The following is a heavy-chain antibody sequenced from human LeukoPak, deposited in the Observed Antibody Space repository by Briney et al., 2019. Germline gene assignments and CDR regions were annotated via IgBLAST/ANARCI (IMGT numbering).Heavy chain of an antibody. J-gene: IGHJ6*02. D-gene: IGHD3-3*01. Sequence: QTGGSLRLSCAASGFTVSSNYMSWVRQAPGKGLEWVSVIYSGGSTYYADSVKGRFTISRHNSKNTLYPQMNSLRAEDTAVYYCASFGFRRDYYYYYGMDVWGQGTTVTVSS. CDR2: IYSGGST. V-gene: IGHV3-53*04. CDR1: GFTVSSNY. CDR3: ASFGFRRDYYYYYGMDV.